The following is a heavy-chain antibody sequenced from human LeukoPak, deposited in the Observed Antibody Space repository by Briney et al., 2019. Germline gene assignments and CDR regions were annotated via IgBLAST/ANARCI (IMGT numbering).Heavy chain of an antibody. J-gene: IGHJ4*02. CDR3: ARDVYGDSNFDH. Sequence: GGSLRLSCAASGFTFSSYNMDWVRQSPGKGLEWVSSISSSSDYIYYADSLKGRFTISRDDAKNSLYLQMNSLRAEDTAVYYCARDVYGDSNFDHWGQGTLVTVSS. CDR2: ISSSSDYI. V-gene: IGHV3-21*01. D-gene: IGHD4-17*01. CDR1: GFTFSSYN.